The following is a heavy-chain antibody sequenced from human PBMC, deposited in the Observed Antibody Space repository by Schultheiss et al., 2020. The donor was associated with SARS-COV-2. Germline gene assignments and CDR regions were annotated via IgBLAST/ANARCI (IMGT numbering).Heavy chain of an antibody. CDR1: GGSFSGYY. Sequence: SETLSLTCAVYGGSFSGYYWSWIRQPPGKGLEWIGYIYYSGSTNYNPSLKSRVTISVDTSKNQFSLKLSSVTAADTAVYYCARSGHSYGSFDYWGQGTLVTVSS. D-gene: IGHD5-18*01. CDR2: IYYSGST. J-gene: IGHJ4*02. CDR3: ARSGHSYGSFDY. V-gene: IGHV4-59*01.